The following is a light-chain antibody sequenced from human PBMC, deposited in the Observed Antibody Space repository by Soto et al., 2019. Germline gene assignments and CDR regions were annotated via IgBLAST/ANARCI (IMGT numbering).Light chain of an antibody. J-gene: IGKJ3*01. V-gene: IGKV3-20*01. CDR2: GAS. Sequence: EIVLTQSPGTLSLSPGERATLSCRASQSVSSNYLAWYQQKAGRAPRLLMYGASSRATGIPDRFSGSGSGTDFTLTISRLEAEDFALYSCQQYGSVPRTFGPGTKVDIK. CDR3: QQYGSVPRT. CDR1: QSVSSNY.